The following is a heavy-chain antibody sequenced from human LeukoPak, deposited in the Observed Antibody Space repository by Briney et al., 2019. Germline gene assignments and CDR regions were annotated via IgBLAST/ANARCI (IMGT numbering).Heavy chain of an antibody. V-gene: IGHV3-48*04. D-gene: IGHD3-22*01. CDR2: ISRSVRTI. CDR3: ARHVYDSSGYFSVDTYYYMDV. CDR1: GFNFSPYS. Sequence: GGSLRLSCVVSGFNFSPYSMNWVRQAPGKGLEWVSFISRSVRTIYYADSVKGRFTISRDNAKNSLYLQMNSLRAEDTAVYYCARHVYDSSGYFSVDTYYYMDVWGKGTTVTVSS. J-gene: IGHJ6*03.